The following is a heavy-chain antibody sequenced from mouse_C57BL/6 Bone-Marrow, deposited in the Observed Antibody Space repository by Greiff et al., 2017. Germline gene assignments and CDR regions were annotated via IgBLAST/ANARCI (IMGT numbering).Heavy chain of an antibody. V-gene: IGHV5-6*02. CDR2: ISSGGSYT. Sequence: EVKLVESGGDLVKPGGSLTLSCAASGFTFSSYGMSWVRQTPDKRLEWVATISSGGSYTYYPDSVKGRFTISSDNAKNTLYLQMSSLKSEDTAMYYCARRGDGRDWYFDVWGTGTAVTVSS. CDR3: ARRGDGRDWYFDV. CDR1: GFTFSSYG. J-gene: IGHJ1*03.